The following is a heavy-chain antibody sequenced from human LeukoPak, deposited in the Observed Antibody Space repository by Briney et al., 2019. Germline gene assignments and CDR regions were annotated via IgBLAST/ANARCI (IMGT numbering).Heavy chain of an antibody. V-gene: IGHV4-31*03. D-gene: IGHD6-19*01. J-gene: IGHJ4*02. CDR2: ICYSGST. CDR3: ARAPEFSSGWLLDC. Sequence: SETLSLTCTVSGGSISSGGYYWSWIRQHPGKGLEWIGYICYSGSTYYNPSLKSRVTMSVDTPKNQFSLKVSSVTAADTGVYYCARAPEFSSGWLLDCWGQRSLVTVSS. CDR1: GGSISSGGYY.